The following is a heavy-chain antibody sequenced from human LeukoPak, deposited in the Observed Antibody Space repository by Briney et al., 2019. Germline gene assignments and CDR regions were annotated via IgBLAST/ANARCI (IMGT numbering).Heavy chain of an antibody. CDR3: ARESGAVAGTLDY. D-gene: IGHD6-19*01. CDR1: GGSFSGYY. Sequence: SETLSLTCAVYGGSFSGYYWSWIRQHPGKGLEWIGYIYYSGSTYYNPSLKSRVTISVDTSKNQFSLKLSSVTAADTAVYYCARESGAVAGTLDYWGQGTLVTVSS. CDR2: IYYSGST. J-gene: IGHJ4*02. V-gene: IGHV4-31*11.